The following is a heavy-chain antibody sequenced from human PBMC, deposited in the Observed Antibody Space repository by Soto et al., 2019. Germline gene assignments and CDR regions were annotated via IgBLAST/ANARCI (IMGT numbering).Heavy chain of an antibody. J-gene: IGHJ2*01. D-gene: IGHD5-12*01. CDR3: ARALSWSGDDWYFDV. V-gene: IGHV1-69*08. Sequence: QVQLVQSGAEVKKPGSSVKVSCRASGGTFTSHTINWVRQAPGQGLEWMGRINPLLGATNYAPKFQGRITITADKSTNTGYMELSSLRSDDTAVFFCARALSWSGDDWYFDVWGRGTLVIVSS. CDR1: GGTFTSHT. CDR2: INPLLGAT.